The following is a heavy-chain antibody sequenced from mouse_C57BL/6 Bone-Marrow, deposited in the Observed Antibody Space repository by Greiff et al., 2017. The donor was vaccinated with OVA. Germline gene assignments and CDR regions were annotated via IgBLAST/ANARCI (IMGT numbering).Heavy chain of an antibody. V-gene: IGHV14-3*01. CDR3: AVRCYWYFDD. CDR2: IDPANGNT. J-gene: IGHJ1*03. CDR1: GFNIQNTY. D-gene: IGHD2-14*01. Sequence: VQLQQSVAELVRPGASVKLSCTASGFNIQNTYMHWLKQRPEQGLEWIGRIDPANGNTKYAPQFQGKATITADTTSNTAYLQLSSLTSDDTAIYYCAVRCYWYFDDWGKGTTVTVSS.